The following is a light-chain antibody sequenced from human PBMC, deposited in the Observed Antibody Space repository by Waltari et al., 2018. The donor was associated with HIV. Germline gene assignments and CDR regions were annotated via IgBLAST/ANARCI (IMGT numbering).Light chain of an antibody. CDR2: KAS. CDR1: QSINTW. V-gene: IGKV1-5*03. CDR3: QQYHTYRT. J-gene: IGKJ1*01. Sequence: DIHMTQSPSTLSASVGDRVTITCRASQSINTWLAWYQQKPGKAPKILIYKASTLETGVPSRFSGSGSGTEFTLTISSLQPDDFATYYCQQYHTYRTFGQGTTLEL.